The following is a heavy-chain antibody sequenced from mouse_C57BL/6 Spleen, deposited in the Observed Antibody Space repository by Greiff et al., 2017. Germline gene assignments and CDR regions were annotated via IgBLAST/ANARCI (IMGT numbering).Heavy chain of an antibody. Sequence: QVQLQQSGAELVKPGASVKLSCKASGYTFTEYTIHWVKQRSGQGLEWIGWFYPGSGSIKYNEKFKDKATLTADKSSSTVYMELSRLTSEDSAVYFFARHEAPYYYGSSYWYFDVWGTGTRVTVSS. J-gene: IGHJ1*03. CDR2: FYPGSGSI. CDR1: GYTFTEYT. CDR3: ARHEAPYYYGSSYWYFDV. V-gene: IGHV1-62-2*01. D-gene: IGHD1-1*01.